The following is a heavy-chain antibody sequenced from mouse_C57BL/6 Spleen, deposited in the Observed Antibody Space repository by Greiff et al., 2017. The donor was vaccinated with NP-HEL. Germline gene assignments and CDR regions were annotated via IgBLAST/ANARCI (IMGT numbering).Heavy chain of an antibody. CDR1: GYTFTSYW. CDR3: ARGGYYEDYAMDY. D-gene: IGHD2-3*01. CDR2: IYPGSGST. V-gene: IGHV1-55*01. J-gene: IGHJ4*01. Sequence: QVQLQQPGAELVKPGASVKMSCKASGYTFTSYWITWVKQRPGQGLEWIGDIYPGSGSTNYNEKFKSKATLTVDTSSSTAYMQLSSLTSEDSAVYYCARGGYYEDYAMDYWGQGTSVTVSS.